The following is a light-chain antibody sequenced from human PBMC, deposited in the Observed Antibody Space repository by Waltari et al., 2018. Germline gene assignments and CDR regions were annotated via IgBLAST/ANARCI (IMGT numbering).Light chain of an antibody. V-gene: IGKV3-11*01. J-gene: IGKJ2*01. CDR3: QQRNNWPRVT. CDR2: DAS. Sequence: EVVLTQSPATLSLSPGERATLSCRASQIVSTFLAWYQQKPGQAPRLLIYDASNRATGIPARFSGSGSGTDFTLTISSLEPEDFALYYCQQRNNWPRVTFGQGTKLEIK. CDR1: QIVSTF.